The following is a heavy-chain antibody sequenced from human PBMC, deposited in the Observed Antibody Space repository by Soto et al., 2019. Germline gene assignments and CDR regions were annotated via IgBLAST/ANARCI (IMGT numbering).Heavy chain of an antibody. CDR1: GAPISSGTYS. Sequence: SETLSLTCAVSGAPISSGTYSWSWIRQPPGKGLEWIGYIYHSGSTYYNPSLKSRLTISVDRSKKQFSLRLTSVTAADTAVYHCVRGSAAGGMDVWGQGTTVTVSS. V-gene: IGHV4-30-2*01. CDR2: IYHSGST. CDR3: VRGSAAGGMDV. J-gene: IGHJ6*02. D-gene: IGHD6-25*01.